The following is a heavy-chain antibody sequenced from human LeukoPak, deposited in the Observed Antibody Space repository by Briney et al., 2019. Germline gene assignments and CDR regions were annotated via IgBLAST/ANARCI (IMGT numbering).Heavy chain of an antibody. J-gene: IGHJ4*02. CDR1: GYSFTSYW. CDR2: IDPSDSET. CDR3: ARQTAMGRSGDY. D-gene: IGHD7-27*01. V-gene: IGHV5-51*01. Sequence: GESLKISCKASGYSFTSYWIGWVRHMPGKGLEWMGIIDPSDSETRYTPSFQGQVTISVDKSLTTAYLQWNSLKTSDTAMYYCARQTAMGRSGDYWGQGTLVTVSS.